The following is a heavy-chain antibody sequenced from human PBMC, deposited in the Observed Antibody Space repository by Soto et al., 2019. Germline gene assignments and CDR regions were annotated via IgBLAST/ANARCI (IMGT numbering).Heavy chain of an antibody. CDR3: ARRYGGNFDY. Sequence: QVQLQESGPGLVKPSETLSLTCTVSGGSISSYYWGWIRQPPGKGLEWIGYIYYSGSTNYNPSLKSRVTISVDTSKNQFSLKLTSVTAADTAVYYCARRYGGNFDYWGQGPLVTVSS. CDR1: GGSISSYY. D-gene: IGHD1-26*01. CDR2: IYYSGST. V-gene: IGHV4-59*01. J-gene: IGHJ4*02.